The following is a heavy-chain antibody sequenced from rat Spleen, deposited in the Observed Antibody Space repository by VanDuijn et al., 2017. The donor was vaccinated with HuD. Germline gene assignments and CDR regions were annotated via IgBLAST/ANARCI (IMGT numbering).Heavy chain of an antibody. J-gene: IGHJ1*01. Sequence: EVQLVESDGGLVQPGRSLKLSCAASGFIFTDFYMAWVRQAPTKGPEWVATISYDGGSTYYRDSVKGRFTISRDDAKHTLYLQMDSLRSEDTATYYCTRAGYLRDWYFDFWGLGTMVAVSS. CDR3: TRAGYLRDWYFDF. CDR2: ISYDGGST. V-gene: IGHV5-20*01. D-gene: IGHD2-2*01. CDR1: GFIFTDFY.